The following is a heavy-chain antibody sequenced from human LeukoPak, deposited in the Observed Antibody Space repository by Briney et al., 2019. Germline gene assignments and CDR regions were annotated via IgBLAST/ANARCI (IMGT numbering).Heavy chain of an antibody. CDR2: IDSSSTYI. CDR3: ARIAGNYY. Sequence: RGSLRLSCAPSGFTISGYSMNWVRQAPGKGLEWVSSIDSSSTYIYYADSVKGRFTISRDNAKNSLYLQMNSLRAEGTAVYYCARIAGNYYWGQGTLVTVSS. CDR1: GFTISGYS. D-gene: IGHD1-7*01. J-gene: IGHJ4*02. V-gene: IGHV3-21*01.